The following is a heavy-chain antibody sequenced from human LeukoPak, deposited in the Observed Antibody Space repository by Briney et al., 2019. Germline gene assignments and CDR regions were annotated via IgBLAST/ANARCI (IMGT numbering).Heavy chain of an antibody. D-gene: IGHD5-12*01. CDR1: GFTFSSYS. CDR2: ISSSSSYI. V-gene: IGHV3-21*01. Sequence: PGGSLRLSCAASGFTFSSYSMNWVRQAPGKGLEWVSSISSSSSYIYYADSVKGRCTISRDNAKNSLYLQMNSLRAEDTAVYYCARDVVATADYWGQGTLVTVSS. J-gene: IGHJ4*02. CDR3: ARDVVATADY.